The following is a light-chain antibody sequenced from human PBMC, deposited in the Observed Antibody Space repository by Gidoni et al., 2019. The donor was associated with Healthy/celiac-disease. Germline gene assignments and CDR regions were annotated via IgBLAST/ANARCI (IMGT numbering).Light chain of an antibody. CDR3: QQYSSAPPCT. J-gene: IGKJ1*01. CDR1: QGISNY. Sequence: IQMTQTPSSLSASLGDRVTSTCRASQGISNYLACYQQKPGKVPKLLIYAASTLQSGVPSRFSGSGSGTDFTLTISSLQPEDVATYYCQQYSSAPPCTFGQGTKVEIK. V-gene: IGKV1-27*01. CDR2: AAS.